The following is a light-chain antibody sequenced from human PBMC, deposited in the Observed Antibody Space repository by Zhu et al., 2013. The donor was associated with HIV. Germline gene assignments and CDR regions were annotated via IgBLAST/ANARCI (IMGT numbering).Light chain of an antibody. Sequence: DIQMTQSPSTLSASVGDRVTLTCRASQAIGNSLAWYQQKPGQVPKLLIYGGSTLSSGVPSRFIGAASGTDFTLTISSVQSEDIATYFCQRYNVAPYTFGPGTKL. CDR3: QRYNVAPYT. V-gene: IGKV1-27*01. CDR1: QAIGNS. CDR2: GGS. J-gene: IGKJ2*01.